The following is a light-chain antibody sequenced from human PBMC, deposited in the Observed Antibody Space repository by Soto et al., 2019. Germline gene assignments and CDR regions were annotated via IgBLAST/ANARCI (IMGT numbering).Light chain of an antibody. CDR2: GAS. CDR3: QQYGSSPPVT. J-gene: IGKJ1*01. Sequence: EIVLTQSPGTLSLSPGERATLFCRASQTVTRSYLAWYQQKPGQAPRLLIYGASTRATGIPARFSGNGSGTDFTLTISRLEPEDFAVYYCQQYGSSPPVTFGQGTKVDIK. V-gene: IGKV3-20*01. CDR1: QTVTRSY.